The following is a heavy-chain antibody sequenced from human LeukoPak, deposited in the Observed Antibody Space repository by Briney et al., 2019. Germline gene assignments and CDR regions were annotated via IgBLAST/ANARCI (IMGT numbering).Heavy chain of an antibody. CDR1: GFTFNSYG. Sequence: PGGSLRLSCAASGFTFNSYGMHWVRQAPGKGLEWVAFIRYDGSNKYYADSVKGRFTISRDNSKNLLYLQMNSLRAEDTAVYYCARVLHKRNYDSSDYYGYWGQGTLVTVSS. CDR2: IRYDGSNK. CDR3: ARVLHKRNYDSSDYYGY. V-gene: IGHV3-30*02. D-gene: IGHD3-22*01. J-gene: IGHJ4*02.